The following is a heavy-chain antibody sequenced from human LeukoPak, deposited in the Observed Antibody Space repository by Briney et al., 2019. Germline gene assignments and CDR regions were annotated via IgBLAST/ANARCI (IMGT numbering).Heavy chain of an antibody. CDR3: ARGRLMRWLQNRYYYMDV. CDR1: GYTFTSYY. V-gene: IGHV1-46*01. D-gene: IGHD5-24*01. Sequence: ASVKVSCKASGYTFTSYYMHWVRQAPGQGLEWMGRINPSGGSTSYAQNFQGRVTMTRDMSTSTVYMELSSLRSEDTAVYNCARGRLMRWLQNRYYYMDVWGKGTTVTVSS. CDR2: INPSGGST. J-gene: IGHJ6*03.